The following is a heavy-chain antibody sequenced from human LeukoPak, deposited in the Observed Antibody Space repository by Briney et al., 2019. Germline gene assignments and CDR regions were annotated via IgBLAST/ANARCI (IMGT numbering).Heavy chain of an antibody. CDR2: INHSGST. V-gene: IGHV4-34*01. D-gene: IGHD6-13*01. Sequence: PSETLSLTCAVYGGSFSGYYWSWIRQPPGKGLEWIGEINHSGSTNYNPSLKSRVTISVDTSKNQFSLKLSSVTAADTAVYYCARGLSSHIPYYVDYWGQGTLVTVSS. CDR1: GGSFSGYY. J-gene: IGHJ4*02. CDR3: ARGLSSHIPYYVDY.